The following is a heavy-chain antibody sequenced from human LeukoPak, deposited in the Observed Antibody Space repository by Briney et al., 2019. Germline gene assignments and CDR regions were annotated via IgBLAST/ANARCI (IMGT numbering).Heavy chain of an antibody. J-gene: IGHJ4*02. D-gene: IGHD4-17*01. V-gene: IGHV1-46*01. CDR1: GYTFTGYY. CDR2: INPSGGST. CDR3: AREVGNGDYVPPSDDY. Sequence: ASVKVSCKASGYTFTGYYMHWVRQAPGQGLEWMGIINPSGGSTSYAQKFQGRVTMTRDTSTSTVYMELSSLRSEDTAVYYCAREVGNGDYVPPSDDYWGQGTLVTVSS.